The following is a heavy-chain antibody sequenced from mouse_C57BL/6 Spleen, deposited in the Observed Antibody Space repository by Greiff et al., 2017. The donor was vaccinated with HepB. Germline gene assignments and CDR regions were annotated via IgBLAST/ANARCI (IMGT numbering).Heavy chain of an antibody. CDR1: GFTFSSYG. Sequence: EVMLVESGGDLVKPGGSLKLSCAASGFTFSSYGMSWVRQTPDKRLEWVATISSGGSYTYYPDSVKGRFTISRDNAKNTLYLQMSSLKSEDTAMYYCAKTAQAKGYFDYWGQGTTLTVSS. D-gene: IGHD3-2*02. CDR3: AKTAQAKGYFDY. J-gene: IGHJ2*01. V-gene: IGHV5-6*01. CDR2: ISSGGSYT.